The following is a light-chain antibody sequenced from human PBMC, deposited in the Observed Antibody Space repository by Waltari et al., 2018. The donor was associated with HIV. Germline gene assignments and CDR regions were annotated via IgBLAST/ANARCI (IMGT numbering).Light chain of an antibody. J-gene: IGLJ2*01. Sequence: QPALTQPPSASGSLGQSVTISSIGSSSDIGPFDSFPWFQQLPHNAPTLLLYEVTKRPSGVPDRFSGSRSGNTAFLTVSGLQPNDTAAYFCSSYGDNNWVLFGGGTNLTVL. CDR1: SSDIGPFDS. V-gene: IGLV2-8*01. CDR2: EVT. CDR3: SSYGDNNWVL.